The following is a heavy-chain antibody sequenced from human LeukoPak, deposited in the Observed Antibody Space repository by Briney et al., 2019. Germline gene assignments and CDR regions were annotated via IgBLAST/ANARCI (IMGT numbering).Heavy chain of an antibody. D-gene: IGHD1-20*01. Sequence: GGTLRLSCAASGLGFSNYWMSWVGRAPGKGVEGVACIQRDGSVRKYVESVQGRFTVSRDNTKNALYLQMNSLRADDTAVFYCARLSGDITVFDLWGQGTLVTVSS. CDR2: IQRDGSVR. J-gene: IGHJ4*02. V-gene: IGHV3-7*01. CDR3: ARLSGDITVFDL. CDR1: GLGFSNYW.